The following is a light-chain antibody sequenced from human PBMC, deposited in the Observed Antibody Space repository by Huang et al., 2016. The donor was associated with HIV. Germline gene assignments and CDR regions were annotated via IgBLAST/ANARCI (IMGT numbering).Light chain of an antibody. J-gene: IGKJ2*03. V-gene: IGKV1-6*01. CDR2: SAS. Sequence: IQMTQSPSSLSASVGDRVTITCRASQVIRNDLGWYQQKPGKAPRVLIYSASTLQSGVPSRFSGSGSDTNFTLTISSLQSEDFATYYCLHDFTYPYSFGQGTKLEIK. CDR3: LHDFTYPYS. CDR1: QVIRND.